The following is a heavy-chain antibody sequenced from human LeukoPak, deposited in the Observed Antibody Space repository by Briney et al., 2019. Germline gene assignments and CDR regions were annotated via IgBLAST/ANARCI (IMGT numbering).Heavy chain of an antibody. Sequence: SETLSLTCTVSGGPISSYYWSWIRQPPGKGLERIGYIYYSGSTNYNPSLKSRVTISVDTSKNQFPLKLRSVAAADTAVYYCVTGGSPYSYYYYMDVWGKGTTVTVSS. V-gene: IGHV4-59*01. CDR3: VTGGSPYSYYYYMDV. CDR2: IYYSGST. CDR1: GGPISSYY. J-gene: IGHJ6*03. D-gene: IGHD5-12*01.